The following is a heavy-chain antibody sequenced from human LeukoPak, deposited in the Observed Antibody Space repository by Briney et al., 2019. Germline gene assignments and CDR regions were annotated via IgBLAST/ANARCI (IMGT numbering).Heavy chain of an antibody. Sequence: GGSLRLSCAASGFTFSSYAMSWVRQAPGKGLEWVSAISGSGGSTYYADSVKGRFTISRDNSKNTLYLQMNSLRAEDTAVYYCAKCYYDSSGSDEAFDIWGQGTMVTVSS. J-gene: IGHJ3*02. CDR2: ISGSGGST. CDR1: GFTFSSYA. CDR3: AKCYYDSSGSDEAFDI. V-gene: IGHV3-23*01. D-gene: IGHD3-22*01.